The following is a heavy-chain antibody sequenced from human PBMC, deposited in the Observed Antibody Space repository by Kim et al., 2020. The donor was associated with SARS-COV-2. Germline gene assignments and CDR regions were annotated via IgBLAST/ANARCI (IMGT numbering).Heavy chain of an antibody. Sequence: ADPVQGRFTNPQDNSKNTLYLQMNSLRAEDTAVYYCAKDSHLGGGWFDPWGQGTLVTVSS. D-gene: IGHD3-16*01. J-gene: IGHJ5*02. CDR3: AKDSHLGGGWFDP. V-gene: IGHV3-23*01.